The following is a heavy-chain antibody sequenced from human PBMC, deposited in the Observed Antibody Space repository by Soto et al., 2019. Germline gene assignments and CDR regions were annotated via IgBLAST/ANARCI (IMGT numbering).Heavy chain of an antibody. J-gene: IGHJ4*02. CDR3: SSEEEFGNGREFAF. Sequence: GESLKISCKTSGYRFTESWIGWVPQKPGKGLEWLGMVFPGDSDTRYSPSFHGHVTVSADKSTNTAYLRWSSLRASDTAMYYCSSEEEFGNGREFAFWGQGTLVTVSS. CDR1: GYRFTESW. D-gene: IGHD3-10*01. CDR2: VFPGDSDT. V-gene: IGHV5-51*01.